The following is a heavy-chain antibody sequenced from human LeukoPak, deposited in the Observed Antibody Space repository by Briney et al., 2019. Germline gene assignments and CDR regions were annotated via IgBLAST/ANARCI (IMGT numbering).Heavy chain of an antibody. CDR1: GFTFSDYY. D-gene: IGHD2-21*02. J-gene: IGHJ2*01. CDR3: ARDLANRDGDCSDWYFDL. CDR2: ISSSGSTI. V-gene: IGHV3-11*01. Sequence: GGSLRLSCAASGFTFSDYYMSWIRQAPGEGLEWISYISSSGSTIYSADSVKGRFTISRDNAKNSLYLQMNSLRAEDTAVYYCARDLANRDGDCSDWYFDLWGRGTLVTVSS.